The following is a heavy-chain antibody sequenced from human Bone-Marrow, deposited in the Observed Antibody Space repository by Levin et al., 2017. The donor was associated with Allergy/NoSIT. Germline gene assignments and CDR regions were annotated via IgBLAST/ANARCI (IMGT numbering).Heavy chain of an antibody. Sequence: AGGSLRLSCAASGFTFSSYWMSWVRQAPGKGLEWVANIKQDGSEKYYVDSVKGRFTISRDNAKNSLYLQMNSLRAEDTAVYYCAREATVTTAYFDYWGQGTLVTVSS. CDR1: GFTFSSYW. V-gene: IGHV3-7*01. J-gene: IGHJ4*02. CDR2: IKQDGSEK. D-gene: IGHD4-17*01. CDR3: AREATVTTAYFDY.